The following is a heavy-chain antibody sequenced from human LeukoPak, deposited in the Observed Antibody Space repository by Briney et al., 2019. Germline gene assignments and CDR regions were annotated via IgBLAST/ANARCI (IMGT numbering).Heavy chain of an antibody. V-gene: IGHV4-59*01. D-gene: IGHD6-6*01. CDR1: GGSISSYY. CDR2: TFYSGST. J-gene: IGHJ4*02. CDR3: ARASAMYSSSSFDY. Sequence: SETLSLTCTVSGGSISSYYWSWIRQPPGKALEGIGYTFYSGSTNDNPSLKSRVTISVDTSKTQFSLKLSSVTAADTAVYYCARASAMYSSSSFDYWGQGTLVTVSS.